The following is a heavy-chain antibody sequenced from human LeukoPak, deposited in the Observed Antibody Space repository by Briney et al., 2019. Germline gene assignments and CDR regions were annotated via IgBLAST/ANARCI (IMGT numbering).Heavy chain of an antibody. CDR1: GYTFTDYW. CDR3: TRARYSHLGIQGFDS. CDR2: VYPSNSET. J-gene: IGHJ4*02. V-gene: IGHV5-51*01. Sequence: PGESLKISCKGSGYTFTDYWIAWVRPMPGKGLEWMGIVYPSNSETRYSPSFQGQVIISGDKSISTAYLHFNSLKASDTAVYFCTRARYSHLGIQGFDSWGQGTLVTVSS. D-gene: IGHD1-26*01.